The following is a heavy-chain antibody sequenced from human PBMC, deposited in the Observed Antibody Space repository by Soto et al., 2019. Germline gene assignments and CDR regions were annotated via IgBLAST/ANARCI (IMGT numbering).Heavy chain of an antibody. V-gene: IGHV3-73*01. CDR1: GFTFSGSA. J-gene: IGHJ5*02. Sequence: GGSLRLSCAASGFTFSGSAMHWVRQASGKGLEWVGRIRSKANSYATAYAASVKGRFTISRDDSKNTAYLQMNSLKTEDTAVYYCTRHWATTPLLVHIGFDPWGQGTLVTVSS. D-gene: IGHD2-21*01. CDR2: IRSKANSYAT. CDR3: TRHWATTPLLVHIGFDP.